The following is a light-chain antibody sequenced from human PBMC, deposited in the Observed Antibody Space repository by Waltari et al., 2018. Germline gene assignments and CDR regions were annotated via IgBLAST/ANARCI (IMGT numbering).Light chain of an antibody. Sequence: QSLLTQSPSASGTPGQRVTISCSGRNSNIGSNAVTWYQQLPGTAPSLLIDGNHQRTSGVPDRFSGSQSGTSASLAISGLQSEEEADYYCGTGDDSLNGPLFGGGTKVTVL. CDR2: GNH. V-gene: IGLV1-44*01. J-gene: IGLJ2*01. CDR3: GTGDDSLNGPL. CDR1: NSNIGSNA.